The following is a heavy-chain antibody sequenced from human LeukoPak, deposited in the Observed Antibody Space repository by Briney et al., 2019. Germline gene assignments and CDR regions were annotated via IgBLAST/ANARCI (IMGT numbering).Heavy chain of an antibody. J-gene: IGHJ5*02. CDR2: IYYSGST. D-gene: IGHD6-13*01. V-gene: IGHV4-31*03. Sequence: PSETLSLTCTVSGGSISSGGYYWSWIRQHPGKGLEWIGYIYYSGSTYYNPSLKSRVTISVDTSKNQFSLKLSSVTAADTAVYYCARGRFSSSWRRGWFDPWGQGTLVTVSS. CDR3: ARGRFSSSWRRGWFDP. CDR1: GGSISSGGYY.